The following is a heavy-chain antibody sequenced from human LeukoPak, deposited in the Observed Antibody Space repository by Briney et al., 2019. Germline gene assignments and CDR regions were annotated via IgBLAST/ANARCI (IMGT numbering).Heavy chain of an antibody. V-gene: IGHV3-74*01. Sequence: PGGSLRLSCAASGFTFSTAWMHWVRQAPGKGLVWVSRIYSDGSGKTYADSVRGRFTISRDNAKNSLYLQMNSLRAEDTAVYYCARVKRGDIVATISPRSAFDIWAQGTMVTVSS. CDR2: IYSDGSGK. CDR3: ARVKRGDIVATISPRSAFDI. J-gene: IGHJ3*02. D-gene: IGHD5-12*01. CDR1: GFTFSTAW.